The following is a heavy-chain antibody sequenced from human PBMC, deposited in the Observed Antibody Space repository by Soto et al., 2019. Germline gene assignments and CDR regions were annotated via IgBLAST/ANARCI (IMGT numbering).Heavy chain of an antibody. CDR1: GFTFSSYA. CDR3: AKSFSPLENLFDY. V-gene: IGHV3-23*01. Sequence: EVQLLESGGGLVQPGGSLRLSCAASGFTFSSYAMSWVRQAPGKGLEWVSAISGSGGSTYYADSVKGRFTISRDNSKNTLYLQMNSLRAEDTDVYYCAKSFSPLENLFDYWGQGTLVTVSS. J-gene: IGHJ4*02. D-gene: IGHD1-1*01. CDR2: ISGSGGST.